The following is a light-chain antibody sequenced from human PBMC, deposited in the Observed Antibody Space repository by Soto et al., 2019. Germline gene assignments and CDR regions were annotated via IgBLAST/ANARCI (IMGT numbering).Light chain of an antibody. CDR3: QQYNSWLWT. Sequence: EIVMTQSPATLSVSPGERATLSCRASQSVSSTLAWYQQKPGQAPRLLIYGASTRATGIPARFSGSGSGTEFTLIISSLQSEDSAVYYCQQYNSWLWTFGQGTKVDIK. CDR1: QSVSST. CDR2: GAS. V-gene: IGKV3-15*01. J-gene: IGKJ1*01.